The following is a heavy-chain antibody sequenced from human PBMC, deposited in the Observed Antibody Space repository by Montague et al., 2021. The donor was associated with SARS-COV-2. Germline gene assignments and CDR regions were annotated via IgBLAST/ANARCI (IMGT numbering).Heavy chain of an antibody. J-gene: IGHJ4*02. V-gene: IGHV4-34*01. CDR1: GGSFSGYY. D-gene: IGHD3-10*01. CDR3: ARGARQGYGFRLGSFDS. Sequence: SETLSLTCAVYGGSFSGYYWNWIRQPPGKGLEWTGGINHSVSTNYNPSLKSRVTMSVDTSKNQFSLKLSSVTAADTAVYYCARGARQGYGFRLGSFDSWGQGTLVTVSS. CDR2: INHSVST.